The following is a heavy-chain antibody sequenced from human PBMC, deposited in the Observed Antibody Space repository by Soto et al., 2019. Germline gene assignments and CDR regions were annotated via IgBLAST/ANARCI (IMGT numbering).Heavy chain of an antibody. CDR3: AKENPYNYGHSFDI. Sequence: EVQLLQSGGGLVQPGGSLRLSCAASDFMIDNYAMDWVRQAPGKGLEWVSYISSSGVNINYADSVKGRFTISRDNSKNTVYLVVSSLRAEDTAIYFCAKENPYNYGHSFDIWGQGTLVTVSS. CDR1: DFMIDNYA. CDR2: ISSSGVNI. D-gene: IGHD3-16*01. V-gene: IGHV3-23*01. J-gene: IGHJ3*02.